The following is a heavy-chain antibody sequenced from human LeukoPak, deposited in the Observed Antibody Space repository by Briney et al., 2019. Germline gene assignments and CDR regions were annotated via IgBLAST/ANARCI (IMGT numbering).Heavy chain of an antibody. CDR3: ARGSTVGATESLGFDY. CDR1: GYTFTGYY. D-gene: IGHD1-26*01. V-gene: IGHV1-2*02. CDR2: INPNSGDT. Sequence: ASVKVSCKASGYTFTGYYMHWVRQTPGQGLEWMGWINPNSGDTHYAQRFQGRVTMTRDTSISTAYMELSRLRSDDTAVYYCARGSTVGATESLGFDYWGQGTPVTVSS. J-gene: IGHJ4*02.